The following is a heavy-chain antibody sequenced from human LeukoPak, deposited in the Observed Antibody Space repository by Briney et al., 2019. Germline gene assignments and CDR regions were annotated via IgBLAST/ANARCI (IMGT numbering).Heavy chain of an antibody. CDR2: ISYDGSNK. D-gene: IGHD3-9*01. CDR3: AIPSDQELRYFDWLLLSQGH. J-gene: IGHJ4*02. CDR1: GFTFSSYA. Sequence: GGSLRLSCAASGFTFSSYAMHWVRQAPGKGLEWVAVISYDGSNKYYADSVKGRFTISRDNSKNTLYLQMNSLRAEDTAVYYCAIPSDQELRYFDWLLLSQGHWGQGTLVTVSS. V-gene: IGHV3-30*04.